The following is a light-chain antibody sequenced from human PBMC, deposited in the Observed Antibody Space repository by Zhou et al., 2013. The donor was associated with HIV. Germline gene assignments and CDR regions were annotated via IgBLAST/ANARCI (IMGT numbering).Light chain of an antibody. V-gene: IGKV1-12*01. CDR1: QGISTW. CDR3: QQANSFPFT. CDR2: GAS. Sequence: DVRMTQSPSSVSASIGDRVTITCRASQGISTWVAWYQQKPGQAPKLLLYGASKLQSGVPSRFSGGGSGTVFTLTISRLQPEDFATYYCQQANSFPFTFGPRDQS. J-gene: IGKJ3*01.